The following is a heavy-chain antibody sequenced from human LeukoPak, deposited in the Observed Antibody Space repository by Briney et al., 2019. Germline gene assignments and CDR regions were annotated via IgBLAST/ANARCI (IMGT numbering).Heavy chain of an antibody. Sequence: GGSLRLSCAASGFTFSSFGMHWVRQAPGKGLEWVAFIRYDGSNKYYADSVKGRFTISRDNSKNTLYLQMNSLRAEDTAVYYCATYSSLNRREFQYWGQGTLLTVSS. CDR3: ATYSSLNRREFQY. CDR2: IRYDGSNK. V-gene: IGHV3-30*02. D-gene: IGHD3-22*01. CDR1: GFTFSSFG. J-gene: IGHJ1*01.